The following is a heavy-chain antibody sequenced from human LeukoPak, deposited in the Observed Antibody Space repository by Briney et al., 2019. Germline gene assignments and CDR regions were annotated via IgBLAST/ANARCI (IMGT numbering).Heavy chain of an antibody. CDR1: GFTFTTYA. CDR3: AKRSGSPRPEYFDY. Sequence: GGSLRLSCAASGFTFTTYAVHWVRQAPGMGLEWVSGISGGGYSTYYADSVKGRFTISRDNSKNTVYLQTNSLRDEDTAVYYCAKRSGSPRPEYFDYWGQGTRVTVSS. J-gene: IGHJ4*02. CDR2: ISGGGYST. D-gene: IGHD1-14*01. V-gene: IGHV3-23*01.